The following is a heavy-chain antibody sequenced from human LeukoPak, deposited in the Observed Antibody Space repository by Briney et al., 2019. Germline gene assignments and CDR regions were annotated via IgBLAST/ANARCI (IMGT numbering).Heavy chain of an antibody. CDR3: GAAYYFDY. V-gene: IGHV3-30*02. CDR2: IRYDGSNK. D-gene: IGHD6-13*01. J-gene: IGHJ4*02. Sequence: QPGGSLRLSCAAPGFTFSSYGMHWVRQAPGKGLEWVAFIRYDGSNKYYADSVKGRFTISRDNPKNTLYLQMNSLRAEDTAVYYCGAAYYFDYWGQETLVTVSS. CDR1: GFTFSSYG.